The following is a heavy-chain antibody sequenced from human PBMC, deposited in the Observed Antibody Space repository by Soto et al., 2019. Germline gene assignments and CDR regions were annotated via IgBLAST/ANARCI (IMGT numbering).Heavy chain of an antibody. V-gene: IGHV3-53*04. CDR1: GFTVSTKS. CDR3: AREGATGIFDA. Sequence: EVQLVESGGGLVQPGGSLRLSCAASGFTVSTKSMSWVRQAPGKGLQWVSVIFGGGSTYYADSVKGRFTISRHNSKNTVTLQMNSLRIEDTAVYYCAREGATGIFDAWGQGTLVSVSS. D-gene: IGHD1-26*01. J-gene: IGHJ4*02. CDR2: IFGGGST.